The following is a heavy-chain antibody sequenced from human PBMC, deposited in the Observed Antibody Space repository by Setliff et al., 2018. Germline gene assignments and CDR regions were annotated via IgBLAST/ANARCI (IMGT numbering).Heavy chain of an antibody. CDR1: EFTFSNYW. D-gene: IGHD3-22*01. CDR3: ATDRNYYDSDTFYDAFDI. Sequence: TGGSLRLSCVASEFTFSNYWMTWVRQAPGKGLEWVANIRQDGGQTYYEDSVKGRFTISRDNAKNSLYLQMNSLRAEDTALYYCATDRNYYDSDTFYDAFDIWGQGTMVTVSS. J-gene: IGHJ3*02. CDR2: IRQDGGQT. V-gene: IGHV3-7*01.